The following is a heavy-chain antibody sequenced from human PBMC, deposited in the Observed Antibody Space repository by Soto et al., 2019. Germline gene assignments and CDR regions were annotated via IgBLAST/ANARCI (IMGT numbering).Heavy chain of an antibody. V-gene: IGHV4-4*02. D-gene: IGHD2-15*01. J-gene: IGHJ5*02. CDR3: ATLPPRVVASLLPIPT. Sequence: VQLRQSGPGLVKPSGTLSLTCAVSGGSISSSNWWTWVRQAPGKGLEWIGEIYHSGNTYYNPSPTVRVTRPVDKSNDQLSLKLRSLTAADTAVYYCATLPPRVVASLLPIPTWGQGTLVPVSS. CDR1: GGSISSSNW. CDR2: IYHSGNT.